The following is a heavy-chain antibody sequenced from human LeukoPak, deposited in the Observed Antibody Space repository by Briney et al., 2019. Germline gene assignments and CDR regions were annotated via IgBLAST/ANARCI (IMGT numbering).Heavy chain of an antibody. J-gene: IGHJ3*02. CDR2: IYYSGST. CDR1: GYSISSGYY. CDR3: ARDLHAFDI. Sequence: SETLSLTCTVSGYSISSGYYWGWIRQPPGKGLEWIGYIYYSGSTNYNPSLKSRVTISVDTSKNQLSLKLSSVIAADTAVYYCARDLHAFDIWGQGTMVTVSS. V-gene: IGHV4-61*01.